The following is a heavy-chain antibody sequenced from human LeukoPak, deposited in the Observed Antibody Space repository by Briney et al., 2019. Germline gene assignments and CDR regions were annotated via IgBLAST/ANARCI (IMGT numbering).Heavy chain of an antibody. CDR1: GYTFTSYA. CDR2: INAGNGNT. D-gene: IGHD3-3*01. Sequence: PLASVKVSCKASGYTFTSYAMHWVRQAPGQRLEWMGWINAGNGNTKYSQKFQGRVTITRDTSASTAYMELSSLRSDDTAVYYCARATVLEQYYYGMDVWGQGTTVTVSS. J-gene: IGHJ6*02. V-gene: IGHV1-3*01. CDR3: ARATVLEQYYYGMDV.